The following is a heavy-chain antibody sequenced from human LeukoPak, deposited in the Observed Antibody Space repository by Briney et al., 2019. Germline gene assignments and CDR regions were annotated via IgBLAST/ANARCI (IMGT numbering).Heavy chain of an antibody. CDR2: IIPIFGTA. CDR1: GGTFSSYA. D-gene: IGHD4-17*01. CDR3: ARPDYGDYHDAFDI. Sequence: GASVKVSCKASGGTFSSYAISWVRQAPGQGLEWMGGIIPIFGTANYAQKFQGRVTITADESTSTAYMELSSLRSEDTAVYYCARPDYGDYHDAFDIWGQGTMVTVSS. J-gene: IGHJ3*02. V-gene: IGHV1-69*13.